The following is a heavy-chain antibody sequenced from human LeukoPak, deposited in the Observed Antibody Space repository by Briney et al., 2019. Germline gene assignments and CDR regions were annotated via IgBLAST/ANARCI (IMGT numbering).Heavy chain of an antibody. D-gene: IGHD5-24*01. CDR3: TKGASISVGMATTY. V-gene: IGHV3-23*01. CDR2: ISGSGGST. J-gene: IGHJ4*02. CDR1: GFTFSSYA. Sequence: GGSLRLSCAASGFTFSSYAMSWVRQAPGKGLEWVSAISGSGGSTFYADSVKGRFTISRDNSENTLHLQMNSLGAEDTAVYYCTKGASISVGMATTYWGQGTLVTVSS.